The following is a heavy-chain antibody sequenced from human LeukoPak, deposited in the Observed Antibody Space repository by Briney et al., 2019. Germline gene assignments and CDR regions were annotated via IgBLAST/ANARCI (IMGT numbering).Heavy chain of an antibody. J-gene: IGHJ4*02. V-gene: IGHV1-2*02. Sequence: ASVKVSCTASGYTFTSYYMHWVRQAPGQGLEWMGWINPNSGGTNYAQKFQGRVTMTTDTSTSTAYMELRSLRSDDTAVYYCARDRRAKMINPLSMGAFDYWGQGTLVTVSS. CDR2: INPNSGGT. D-gene: IGHD2/OR15-2a*01. CDR3: ARDRRAKMINPLSMGAFDY. CDR1: GYTFTSYY.